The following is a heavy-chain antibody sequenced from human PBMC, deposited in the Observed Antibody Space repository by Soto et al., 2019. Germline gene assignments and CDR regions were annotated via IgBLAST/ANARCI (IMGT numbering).Heavy chain of an antibody. CDR3: ARKGGREWLLSYYYMDV. D-gene: IGHD3-3*01. Sequence: QVQLVHSGAEVKKPRASVKVSCKASGYTFTSYGIIWVRQAPGQGLEWMGWISAYNGNTNYAQKLQGRVTMTTDTSTSTAYMELRSLRSDDTAVYYCARKGGREWLLSYYYMDVWGKGTTVTVSS. CDR2: ISAYNGNT. V-gene: IGHV1-18*01. J-gene: IGHJ6*03. CDR1: GYTFTSYG.